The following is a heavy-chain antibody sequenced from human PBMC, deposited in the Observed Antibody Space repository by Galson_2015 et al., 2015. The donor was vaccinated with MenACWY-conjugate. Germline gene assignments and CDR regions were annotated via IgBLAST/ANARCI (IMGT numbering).Heavy chain of an antibody. V-gene: IGHV3-53*01. CDR2: IYSDGTT. J-gene: IGHJ6*02. CDR1: GFIVNTYW. CDR3: ARGHYGLDV. Sequence: SLRLSCAAFGFIVNTYWMHWVRQAPGKGLECVSVIYSDGTTYYADSVKGRFTISRDNSKNTVYLQMNSLRAEDTAVYYCARGHYGLDVWGQGTTATVSS.